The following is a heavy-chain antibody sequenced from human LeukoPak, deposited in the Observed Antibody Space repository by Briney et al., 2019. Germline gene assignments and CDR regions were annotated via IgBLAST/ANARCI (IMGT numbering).Heavy chain of an antibody. V-gene: IGHV3-9*01. CDR2: ISWSSGII. CDR3: ASGYGSGSSGPLDY. Sequence: GGSLRLSCAASGFIFDDHGMHWVRQAPGKGLEWVSGISWSSGIIGYADSVKGRFAISRDNAKNSLYLQMNSLRAEDTAVYYCASGYGSGSSGPLDYWGQGILVTVSS. J-gene: IGHJ4*02. CDR1: GFIFDDHG. D-gene: IGHD3-10*01.